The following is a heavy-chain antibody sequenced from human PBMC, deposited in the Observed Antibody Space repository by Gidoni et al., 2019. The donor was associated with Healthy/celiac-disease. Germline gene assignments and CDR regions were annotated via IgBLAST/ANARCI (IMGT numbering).Heavy chain of an antibody. V-gene: IGHV3-11*01. CDR1: GFTFSDYY. CDR2: ISSSGSTI. CDR3: ARGPDDYVWGSYRWYYYYGMDV. D-gene: IGHD3-16*02. J-gene: IGHJ6*02. Sequence: QVQLVESGGGLVKPGGSLRLSCAASGFTFSDYYMSWIRRAPGKGLEWVSYISSSGSTIYYADSVKGRFTISRDNAKNSLYLQMNSLRAEDTAVYYCARGPDDYVWGSYRWYYYYGMDVWGQGTTVTVSS.